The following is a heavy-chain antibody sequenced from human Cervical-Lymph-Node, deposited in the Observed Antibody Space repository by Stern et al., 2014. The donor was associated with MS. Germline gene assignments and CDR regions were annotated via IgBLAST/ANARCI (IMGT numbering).Heavy chain of an antibody. CDR1: GYTFTSYD. Sequence: VQLVQSGAEVKKPGASVKVSCKASGYTFTSYDINWVRQATGQGLEWMGWMNPNSGNTCYATKFQGRVTLTRNTSISTAYMELSSLRSEDTAVYYCARGPVRYDFWSGYYTPDYFDYWGQGTLVTVSS. CDR2: MNPNSGNT. J-gene: IGHJ4*02. V-gene: IGHV1-8*01. CDR3: ARGPVRYDFWSGYYTPDYFDY. D-gene: IGHD3-3*01.